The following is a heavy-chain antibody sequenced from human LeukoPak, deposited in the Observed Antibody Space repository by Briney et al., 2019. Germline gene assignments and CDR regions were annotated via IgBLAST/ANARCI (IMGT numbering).Heavy chain of an antibody. CDR3: ARYGFSAVWQGGWHAFDI. CDR2: INPTSGDT. V-gene: IGHV1-46*01. Sequence: GASVKVSCTASGYTFTSYYVHWVRQAPGQGLQWMGIINPTSGDTNYAQKFQGRVTMTRDMSTNTVYMELSSLRSEDTAVYYCARYGFSAVWQGGWHAFDIWGHGTMVTVSS. D-gene: IGHD5-24*01. CDR1: GYTFTSYY. J-gene: IGHJ3*02.